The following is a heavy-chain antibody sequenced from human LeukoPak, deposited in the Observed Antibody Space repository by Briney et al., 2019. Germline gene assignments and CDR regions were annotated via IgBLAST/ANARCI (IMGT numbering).Heavy chain of an antibody. CDR2: IYYSGST. CDR1: GGSISSYY. J-gene: IGHJ4*02. Sequence: SETLSLTCTVSGGSISSYYWSWIRQPPGKGLEWIGYIYYSGSTNYNPSLKSRVTISVDTSGNQFSLKLSSVTAADTAAYYCARGPRISIFGVVSQYYFDYWGQGTLVTVSS. CDR3: ARGPRISIFGVVSQYYFDY. V-gene: IGHV4-59*12. D-gene: IGHD3-3*01.